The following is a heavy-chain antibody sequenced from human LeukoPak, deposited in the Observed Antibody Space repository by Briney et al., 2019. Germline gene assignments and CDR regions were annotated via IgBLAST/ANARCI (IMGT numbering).Heavy chain of an antibody. J-gene: IGHJ4*02. V-gene: IGHV1-69*04. Sequence: SSVKVSCKASGGTLSSYTISWVRQAPGQGLEWMGRIIPILGIANYAQKFLGRVTITADKSTSTAYMELSSLRSEDTAVYYCARDRTPIVVVPAAIPCLSGWGQGTLVTVSS. D-gene: IGHD2-2*02. CDR3: ARDRTPIVVVPAAIPCLSG. CDR2: IIPILGIA. CDR1: GGTLSSYT.